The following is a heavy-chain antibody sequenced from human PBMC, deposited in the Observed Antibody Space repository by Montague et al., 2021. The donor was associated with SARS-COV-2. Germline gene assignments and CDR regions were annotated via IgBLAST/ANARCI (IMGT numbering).Heavy chain of an antibody. CDR2: IFHSGTT. V-gene: IGHV4-4*02. D-gene: IGHD6-13*01. CDR3: ASWSESDSWYQASLDY. J-gene: IGHJ4*02. CDR1: GDSISSSYW. Sequence: SETLSLTCAVSGDSISSSYWWNWVRQSPGKGLEWIGEIFHSGTTHYNPSLKSRITISVDKSRNQFSLRLSSVTAADTAIYYCASWSESDSWYQASLDYWGQGTLITVSS.